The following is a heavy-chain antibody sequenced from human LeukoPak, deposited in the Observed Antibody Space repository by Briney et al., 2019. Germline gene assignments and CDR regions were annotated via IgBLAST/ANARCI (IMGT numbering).Heavy chain of an antibody. D-gene: IGHD5-18*01. CDR1: GGTFSSYA. CDR3: AGDISQEGVVWLWLGSWFDP. Sequence: ASVKVSCKASGGTFSSYAISWVRQAPGQGLEWMGRIIPILGIANYAQKFQGRVTITADKSTSTAYMELSSLRSEDTAVYYCAGDISQEGVVWLWLGSWFDPWGQGTLVTVSS. V-gene: IGHV1-69*04. CDR2: IIPILGIA. J-gene: IGHJ5*02.